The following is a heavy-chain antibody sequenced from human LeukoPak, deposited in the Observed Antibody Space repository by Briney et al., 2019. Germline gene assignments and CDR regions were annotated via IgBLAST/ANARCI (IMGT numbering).Heavy chain of an antibody. CDR3: ARGTMGGYALDY. Sequence: SETLSLTCAVSGGSISSGGYSWGWIRQPPGKGLEWIGYIYHSGSTYYNPSLKSRVTISVDRSKNQFSLKLSSVTAADTAVYYCARGTMGGYALDYWGQGTLVTVSS. V-gene: IGHV4-30-2*01. CDR2: IYHSGST. D-gene: IGHD5-12*01. CDR1: GGSISSGGYS. J-gene: IGHJ4*02.